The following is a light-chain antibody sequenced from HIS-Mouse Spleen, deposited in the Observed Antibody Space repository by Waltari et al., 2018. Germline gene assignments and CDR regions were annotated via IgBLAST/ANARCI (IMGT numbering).Light chain of an antibody. CDR3: QQYYSTPYT. J-gene: IGKJ2*01. CDR1: QSVLYSSNNKNY. V-gene: IGKV4-1*01. CDR2: WAS. Sequence: DIVMTQSPDSLAVSLGERATINCKSSQSVLYSSNNKNYLAWYQQEPGQPPKLLIYWASTREAGVTDRFSGSGSGTDFTLTISSLQAEDVAVYYCQQYYSTPYTFGQGTKLEIK.